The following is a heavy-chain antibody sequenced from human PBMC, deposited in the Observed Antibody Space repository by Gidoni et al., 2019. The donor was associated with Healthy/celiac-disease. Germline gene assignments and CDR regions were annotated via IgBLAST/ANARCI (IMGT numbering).Heavy chain of an antibody. Sequence: QVQLQQWGAGLLKPSETLSLTCAVYGGSFSGYYWSWIRQPPGKGLEWIGEINHSGSTNYNPSLKSRVTISVDTSKNQFSLKLSSVTAADTAVYYCARNYYGDYGWFDPWGQGTLVTVSS. CDR3: ARNYYGDYGWFDP. V-gene: IGHV4-34*01. D-gene: IGHD4-17*01. J-gene: IGHJ5*02. CDR1: GGSFSGYY. CDR2: INHSGST.